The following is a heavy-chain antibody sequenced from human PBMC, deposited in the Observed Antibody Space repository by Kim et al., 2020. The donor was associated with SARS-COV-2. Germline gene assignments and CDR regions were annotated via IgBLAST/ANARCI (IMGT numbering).Heavy chain of an antibody. J-gene: IGHJ6*02. CDR2: IYSGGST. D-gene: IGHD3-10*01. CDR1: GFTVSSNY. Sequence: GGSLRLSCAASGFTVSSNYMSWVRQAPGKGLEWVSVIYSGGSTYYADSVKGRFTISRDNSKNTLYLQMNSLRAEDTAVYYCASRPPVRGVVGYYYYGMDVWGQGTTVTVSS. V-gene: IGHV3-66*01. CDR3: ASRPPVRGVVGYYYYGMDV.